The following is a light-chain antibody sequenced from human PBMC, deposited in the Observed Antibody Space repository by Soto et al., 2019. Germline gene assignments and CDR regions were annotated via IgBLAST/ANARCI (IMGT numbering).Light chain of an antibody. CDR1: QSISSSY. CDR3: HQYGSAPAWT. V-gene: IGKV3-20*01. CDR2: GAS. Sequence: EIVLTQSPGTLSLFPGERATLSCRARQSISSSYLAWYQQKPGQAPRLLIYGASSRATGIPDRFSGAGSATDFTLTISRLEPEDFAVYYCHQYGSAPAWTFGQGTKVEIK. J-gene: IGKJ1*01.